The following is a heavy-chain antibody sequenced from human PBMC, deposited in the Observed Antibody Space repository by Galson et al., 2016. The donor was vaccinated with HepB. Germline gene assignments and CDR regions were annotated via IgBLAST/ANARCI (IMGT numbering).Heavy chain of an antibody. D-gene: IGHD2/OR15-2a*01. Sequence: SLRLSCAGSGFTFASYGMNWVRQAPGKGLEWVSYITSSGGAIYYTDSVKGRFTISRDNAKNSLYLQMNSLRAEDTGVYYCARDIYGPTYFYYYGLDVWSEGTTVTVSA. CDR1: GFTFASYG. CDR2: ITSSGGAI. J-gene: IGHJ6*04. V-gene: IGHV3-48*01. CDR3: ARDIYGPTYFYYYGLDV.